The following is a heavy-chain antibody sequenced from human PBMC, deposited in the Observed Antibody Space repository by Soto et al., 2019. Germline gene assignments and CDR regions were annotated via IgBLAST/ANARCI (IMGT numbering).Heavy chain of an antibody. Sequence: GESLKISCAASGFTFSSYAMSWVRQAPGKGLEWVSAISGSGGSTYYADSVKGRFTISRDNSKNTLYLQMNSLRAEDTAVYYCAKRLLWFGELFRYPIDYWGQGTLVTVSS. CDR3: AKRLLWFGELFRYPIDY. J-gene: IGHJ4*02. CDR1: GFTFSSYA. D-gene: IGHD3-10*01. V-gene: IGHV3-23*01. CDR2: ISGSGGST.